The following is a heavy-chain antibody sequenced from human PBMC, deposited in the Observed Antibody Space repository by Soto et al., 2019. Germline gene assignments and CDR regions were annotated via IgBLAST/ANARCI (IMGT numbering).Heavy chain of an antibody. D-gene: IGHD3-10*01. CDR3: ARGRDTDRAWFSGSSIYFDY. J-gene: IGHJ4*02. CDR1: GGSISSYY. V-gene: IGHV4-59*01. Sequence: SETLSLTCTVSGGSISSYYWSWIRQPPGKGLEWIGYIYYSGSTNYNPSLKSRVTISVDTSKNQFSLKLSSVTAADTAVYYCARGRDTDRAWFSGSSIYFDYWGQGTLVTVSS. CDR2: IYYSGST.